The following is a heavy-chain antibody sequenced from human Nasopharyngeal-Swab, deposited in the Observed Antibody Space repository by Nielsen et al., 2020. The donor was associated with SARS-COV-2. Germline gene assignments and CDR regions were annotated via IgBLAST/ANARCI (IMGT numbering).Heavy chain of an antibody. CDR1: GYRFISYW. CDR3: ARTAIEGGYYRGDAFDI. Sequence: GESLKISCKASGYRFISYWIGWVRQMPGKGLEWMVIIHPGDSDTSYSPSFQGQVTISADKSINTAYLQWSSLKASDTAMYYCARTAIEGGYYRGDAFDIWGQGTMVTVSS. CDR2: IHPGDSDT. J-gene: IGHJ3*02. V-gene: IGHV5-51*01. D-gene: IGHD3-22*01.